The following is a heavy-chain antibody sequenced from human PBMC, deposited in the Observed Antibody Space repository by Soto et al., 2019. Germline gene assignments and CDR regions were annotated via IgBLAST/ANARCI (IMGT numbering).Heavy chain of an antibody. CDR3: ARDLEFRDGNISHLDY. CDR2: IMPIIGTA. D-gene: IGHD3-10*01. J-gene: IGHJ4*02. V-gene: IGHV1-69*01. CDR1: GGTFSSHV. Sequence: QVQLVQSGAEVKKPGSSVKVSCKASGGTFSSHVFNWVRQAPGQGLEWMGGIMPIIGTANYAQKFQGRVTITAYESTIPAYMELSSLRSEDTAVYYCARDLEFRDGNISHLDYWGQGTLVTVSS.